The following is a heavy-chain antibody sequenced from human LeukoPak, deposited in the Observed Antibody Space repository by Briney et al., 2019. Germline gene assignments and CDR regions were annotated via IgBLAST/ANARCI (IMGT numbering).Heavy chain of an antibody. CDR3: ARKTYCSGGRCYGENWFDP. D-gene: IGHD2-15*01. J-gene: IGHJ5*02. V-gene: IGHV4-59*08. Sequence: SETLSLTCTVTGGSLSGYHWNWIRPSPGKGLEWISNIFYTGNADYNPSLKSRVTISINTSKNEISLILRSVTAADTAVYYCARKTYCSGGRCYGENWFDPWGQGILVTVSS. CDR1: GGSLSGYH. CDR2: IFYTGNA.